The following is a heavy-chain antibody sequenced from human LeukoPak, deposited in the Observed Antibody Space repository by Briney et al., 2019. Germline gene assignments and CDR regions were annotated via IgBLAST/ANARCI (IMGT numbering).Heavy chain of an antibody. J-gene: IGHJ4*02. D-gene: IGHD2-2*01. CDR3: ASLLWGCSSTSCYGGYFDY. CDR2: IYYSGST. Sequence: SETLSLTCTVSGGSISSYYWSWIRQPPGKELEWIGYIYYSGSTNYNPSLKSRVTISVDTSKNQFSLKLSSVTAADTAVYYCASLLWGCSSTSCYGGYFDYWGQGTLVTVSS. CDR1: GGSISSYY. V-gene: IGHV4-59*08.